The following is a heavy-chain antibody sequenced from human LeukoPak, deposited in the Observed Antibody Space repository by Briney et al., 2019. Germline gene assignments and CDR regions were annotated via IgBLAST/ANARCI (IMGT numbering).Heavy chain of an antibody. CDR3: ARAVVTRPNTGFDP. Sequence: SETLSLTCTVSGGSISSYYWSWIRQPPGKGLEWIGYIYYSGSTNYNPSLKSRVTISVDTSKNQFSLKLSSVTAADTAVYYCARAVVTRPNTGFDPWGQGTLVTVST. CDR1: GGSISSYY. D-gene: IGHD4-23*01. CDR2: IYYSGST. V-gene: IGHV4-59*01. J-gene: IGHJ5*02.